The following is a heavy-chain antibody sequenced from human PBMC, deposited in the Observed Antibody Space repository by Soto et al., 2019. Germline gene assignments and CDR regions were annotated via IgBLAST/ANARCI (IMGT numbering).Heavy chain of an antibody. CDR3: ASSNSWSTLDY. J-gene: IGHJ4*02. Sequence: QVQLQESGPGLVKPSETLSLTCTVSGASVSSGTYYWGWIRQPPGKGLEWIGYISYSGSTNYNPSLKSRVTISVDTSKRQFSLQLSSVTAADTALYYCASSNSWSTLDYWGQGSLVTVSS. CDR1: GASVSSGTYY. CDR2: ISYSGST. D-gene: IGHD6-13*01. V-gene: IGHV4-61*01.